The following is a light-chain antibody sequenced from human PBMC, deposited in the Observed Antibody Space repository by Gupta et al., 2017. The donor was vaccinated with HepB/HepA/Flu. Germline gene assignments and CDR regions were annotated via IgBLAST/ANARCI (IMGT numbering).Light chain of an antibody. CDR3: CSYAGSYTLI. CDR2: DVR. V-gene: IGLV2-11*01. J-gene: IGLJ2*01. CDR1: SSDVGGYNY. Sequence: QSALTQPRSVSGSPGQSVTISCTGTSSDVGGYNYVSWYQHHPGKAPKLMIYDVRKRPSGVPDRFSGSQSGNTASLTISGLQAEDEADYYCCSYAGSYTLIFGGGTKVTVL.